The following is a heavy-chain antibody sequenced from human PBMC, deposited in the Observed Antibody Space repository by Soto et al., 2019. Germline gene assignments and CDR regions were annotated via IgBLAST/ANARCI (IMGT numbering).Heavy chain of an antibody. V-gene: IGHV4-34*01. CDR1: GGSFSDYY. CDR2: ISHSGSI. Sequence: SQTLSLTCAVYGGSFSDYYWSWIRQPPGKGLEWIGEISHSGSINYNPSLKSRVTISVDTSKNQFSLKLSSVTAADTAVYYCARGKLYCSSTSCSYYYYYYGMDVWGQGTTVTVSS. D-gene: IGHD2-2*01. J-gene: IGHJ6*02. CDR3: ARGKLYCSSTSCSYYYYYYGMDV.